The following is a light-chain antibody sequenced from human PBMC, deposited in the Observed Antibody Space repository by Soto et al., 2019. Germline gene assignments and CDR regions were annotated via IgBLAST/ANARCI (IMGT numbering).Light chain of an antibody. CDR3: QQSYSNPRT. CDR1: QDITKY. Sequence: DIQMTQSPSSLSASVGDRVTITCQAIQDITKYLNWYQQKPGKAPKLLIYAASSLQSGVPSRFSGSGSGTDFTLTISSLQPEDFETYYCQQSYSNPRTFGPGTKVDIK. J-gene: IGKJ3*01. CDR2: AAS. V-gene: IGKV1-39*01.